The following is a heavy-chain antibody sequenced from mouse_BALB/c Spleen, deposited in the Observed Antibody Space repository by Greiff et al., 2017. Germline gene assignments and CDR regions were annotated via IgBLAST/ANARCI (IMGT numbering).Heavy chain of an antibody. J-gene: IGHJ4*01. Sequence: VQLQQSGAELAKPGASVKMSCKASGYTFTSYWMHWVKQRPGQGLEWIGYINPSTGYTEYNQKFKDKATLTADKSSSTAYMQLSSLTSEDSAVYYCARYSLITTVVASEDYYYYAMDYWGQGTSVTVSS. CDR3: ARYSLITTVVASEDYYYYAMDY. CDR1: GYTFTSYW. D-gene: IGHD1-1*01. CDR2: INPSTGYT. V-gene: IGHV1-7*01.